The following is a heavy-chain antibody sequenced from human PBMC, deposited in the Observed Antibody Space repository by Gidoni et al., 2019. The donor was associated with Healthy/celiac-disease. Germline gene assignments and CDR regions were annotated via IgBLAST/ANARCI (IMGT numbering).Heavy chain of an antibody. V-gene: IGHV2-5*02. D-gene: IGHD2-15*01. CDR2: IYWDDDK. CDR1: GFSLSTSVVG. CDR3: AHRMGSGYLDY. Sequence: ITLKESGPTRVKPTQTLTLTSTFSGFSLSTSVVGVGWIRQPPGKALEWLALIYWDDDKRYSPSLKSRLTITKDTSKNQVVLTMTNMDPVDTATYYCAHRMGSGYLDYWGQGTLVTVSS. J-gene: IGHJ4*02.